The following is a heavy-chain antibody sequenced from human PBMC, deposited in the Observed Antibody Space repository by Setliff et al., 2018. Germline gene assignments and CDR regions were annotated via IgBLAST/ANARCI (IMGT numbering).Heavy chain of an antibody. CDR1: GGSFSTYY. V-gene: IGHV4-34*01. Sequence: SETLSLTCAVYGGSFSTYYWIWIRQPPGKGLEWIGEINHSGSTNYNPSLKSRVTISVDTSKNQFSLKLSSVTAADTAVYYCARVGYRSGRGEWSRPYYFDYWGQGTLVTVSS. D-gene: IGHD3-3*01. CDR3: ARVGYRSGRGEWSRPYYFDY. CDR2: INHSGST. J-gene: IGHJ4*02.